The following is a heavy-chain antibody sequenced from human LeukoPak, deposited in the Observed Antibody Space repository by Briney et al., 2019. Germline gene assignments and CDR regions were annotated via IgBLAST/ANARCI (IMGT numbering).Heavy chain of an antibody. Sequence: GASVKVSCKASGGTFSSYAISWVRQAPGQGLEWMGRIIPILGIANYAQKFQGRVAITADKSTSTAYKELSSLRSEDTAVYYCARGIAAAGTFDYWGQGTLVTVSS. V-gene: IGHV1-69*04. D-gene: IGHD6-13*01. CDR3: ARGIAAAGTFDY. CDR1: GGTFSSYA. CDR2: IIPILGIA. J-gene: IGHJ4*02.